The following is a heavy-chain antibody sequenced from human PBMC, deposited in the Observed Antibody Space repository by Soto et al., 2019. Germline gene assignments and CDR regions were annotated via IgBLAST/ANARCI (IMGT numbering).Heavy chain of an antibody. CDR2: INHSGST. Sequence: PSETLSLTCAVYGGSFSGYYWSWIRQPPGKGLEWIGEINHSGSTNYNPSLKSRVTISVDTSKNHFSLKLSSVTAADTAVYYCATIRRIVRGLIYYGVEVWGQGTPVTDSS. CDR1: GGSFSGYY. V-gene: IGHV4-34*01. J-gene: IGHJ6*02. D-gene: IGHD2-2*01. CDR3: ATIRRIVRGLIYYGVEV.